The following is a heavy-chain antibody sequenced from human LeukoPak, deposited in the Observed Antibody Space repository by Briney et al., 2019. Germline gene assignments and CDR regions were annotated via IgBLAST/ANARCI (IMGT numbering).Heavy chain of an antibody. CDR2: ISGSGGST. CDR3: ARVRWELPSFDY. J-gene: IGHJ4*02. D-gene: IGHD1-26*01. CDR1: GFTFSSYA. V-gene: IGHV3-23*01. Sequence: GGSLRLSCAASGFTFSSYAMSWVRQAPGKGLEWVSAISGSGGSTYYADSVKGRFTISRDNSKNTLYLQMNSLRAEDTAVYYCARVRWELPSFDYWGQGTLVTVSS.